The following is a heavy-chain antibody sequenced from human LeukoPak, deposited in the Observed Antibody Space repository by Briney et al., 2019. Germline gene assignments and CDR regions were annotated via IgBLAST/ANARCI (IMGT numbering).Heavy chain of an antibody. CDR3: ARVPYDSSGYFIPPTDY. V-gene: IGHV1-8*01. Sequence: ASVKVSCKASGYTFTSYDINWVRQATGQGLEWMGWMNPNSGNTGYAQKFQGRVTMTRNTSISTAYMELSSLRSEDTAVYYCARVPYDSSGYFIPPTDYRGQGTLVTVSS. CDR1: GYTFTSYD. J-gene: IGHJ4*02. CDR2: MNPNSGNT. D-gene: IGHD3-22*01.